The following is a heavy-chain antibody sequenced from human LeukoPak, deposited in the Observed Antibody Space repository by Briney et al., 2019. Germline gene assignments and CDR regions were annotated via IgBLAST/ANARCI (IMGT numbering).Heavy chain of an antibody. CDR1: GFTFSSYS. V-gene: IGHV3-48*01. CDR3: ARGMKDAFDI. J-gene: IGHJ3*02. Sequence: GGSLRLSCAASGFTFSSYSMNWVRQAPGKGLEWVSYISSSSSTIYYADSVEGRFTISRDNAKNSLYLQMNSLRAEDTAVYYRARGMKDAFDIWGQGTMVTVSS. CDR2: ISSSSSTI. D-gene: IGHD6-13*01.